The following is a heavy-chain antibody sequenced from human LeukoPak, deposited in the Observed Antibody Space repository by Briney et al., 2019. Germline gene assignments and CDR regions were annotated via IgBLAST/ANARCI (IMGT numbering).Heavy chain of an antibody. CDR2: INNSGGNT. Sequence: GGSLRLSCAASGFTFSSYAMSRVRQAPGKGLEWASFINNSGGNTYYADSVKGRFTISRDNSKNTLFLQMSSLRAEDTAVYYCAKTSAGIRGGYFDYWGQGTLVTVSS. CDR1: GFTFSSYA. V-gene: IGHV3-23*01. J-gene: IGHJ4*02. CDR3: AKTSAGIRGGYFDY. D-gene: IGHD3-10*01.